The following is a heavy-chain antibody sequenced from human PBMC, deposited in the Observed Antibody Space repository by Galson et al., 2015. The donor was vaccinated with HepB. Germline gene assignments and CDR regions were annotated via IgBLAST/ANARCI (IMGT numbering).Heavy chain of an antibody. CDR1: GFTFSSYA. CDR2: ISYDGSNK. Sequence: SLRLSCAASGFTFSSYAMHWVRQAPGKGLEWVAVISYDGSNKYYADSVKGRFTISRDNSKNTLCLQMNSLRAEDTAVYYCARDLEGEYCSSTSCCGYWGQGTLVTVSS. V-gene: IGHV3-30*04. J-gene: IGHJ4*02. CDR3: ARDLEGEYCSSTSCCGY. D-gene: IGHD2-2*01.